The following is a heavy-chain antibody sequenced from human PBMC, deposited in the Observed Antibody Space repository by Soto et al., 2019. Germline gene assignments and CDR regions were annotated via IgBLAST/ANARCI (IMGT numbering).Heavy chain of an antibody. CDR1: GLTISSYA. CDR2: ISSNGGST. Sequence: LGLSCSVSGLTISSYAMHWVRQAPGKGLEYVSSISSNGGSTYYADSVKGRFTISRDNSKNTLNLQMGSLRVEDTAVYYCVKDRYIDYWGQGTLVTVSS. J-gene: IGHJ4*02. V-gene: IGHV3-64D*06. CDR3: VKDRYIDY.